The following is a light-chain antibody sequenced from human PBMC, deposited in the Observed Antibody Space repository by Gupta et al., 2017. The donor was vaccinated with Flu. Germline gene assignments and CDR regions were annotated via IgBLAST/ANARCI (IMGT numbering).Light chain of an antibody. V-gene: IGKV3-20*01. CDR2: DTS. CDR3: QEYGSSRT. J-gene: IGKJ4*01. CDR1: QSISTTY. Sequence: IVLTQSPGTLSLSPGDTATLSCRASQSISTTYLAWYQETPGQAPRLLIYDTSRRATGVPDRFSGSGSGTDFSLTISRLEPEDFAIYFCQEYGSSRTFGGGTKVEIK.